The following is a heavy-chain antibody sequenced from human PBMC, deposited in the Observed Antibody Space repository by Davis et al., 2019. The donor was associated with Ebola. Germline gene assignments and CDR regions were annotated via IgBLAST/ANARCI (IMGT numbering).Heavy chain of an antibody. D-gene: IGHD2-15*01. CDR2: IIPIFGTA. Sequence: SVKVSCKASGYTFTSYAISWVRQAPGQGLEWMGGIIPIFGTANYAQKFQGRVTITADKSTSTAYMELSSLRSEDTAVYYCARTCSGGSCPSYWFDPWGQGTLVTVSS. CDR1: GYTFTSYA. V-gene: IGHV1-69*06. J-gene: IGHJ5*02. CDR3: ARTCSGGSCPSYWFDP.